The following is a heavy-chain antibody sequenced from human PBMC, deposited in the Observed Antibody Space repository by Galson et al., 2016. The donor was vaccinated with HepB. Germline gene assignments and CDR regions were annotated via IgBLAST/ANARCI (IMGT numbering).Heavy chain of an antibody. J-gene: IGHJ4*02. D-gene: IGHD5-12*01. CDR2: ISSSSSVI. Sequence: SLRLSCAASGFTFSSYSMNWVRQAPGKGLEWVSYISSSSSVIYFADSVKGRFTISRDNAKNSLYLQMNSLRVEDTAVYYCARDPSPGGWLRLGDWEFDYWGQGTLVTVSS. CDR3: ARDPSPGGWLRLGDWEFDY. CDR1: GFTFSSYS. V-gene: IGHV3-48*01.